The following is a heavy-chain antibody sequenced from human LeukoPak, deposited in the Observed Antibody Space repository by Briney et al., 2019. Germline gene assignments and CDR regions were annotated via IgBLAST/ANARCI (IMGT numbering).Heavy chain of an antibody. CDR1: GFTFNNYA. J-gene: IGHJ4*02. V-gene: IGHV3-30-3*01. Sequence: PGGSLRLSCAASGFTFNNYAMHWVRQAPGKGLEWVAVISSDGNDKYYADSVKGRFTISRDNSKNTLYLQMNSLRAEDTALYYCARGGQWVVRGHIDYWGQGTLVTVSS. CDR2: ISSDGNDK. D-gene: IGHD6-19*01. CDR3: ARGGQWVVRGHIDY.